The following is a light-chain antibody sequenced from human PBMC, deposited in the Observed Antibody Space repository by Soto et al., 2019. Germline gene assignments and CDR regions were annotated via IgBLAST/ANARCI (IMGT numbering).Light chain of an antibody. CDR1: QSISSW. CDR2: DAS. Sequence: IQITQSPSTLSGSVVDRVTITCRASQSISSWLAWYQQKPGKAPKLLIYDASSLESGVPSRFSGSGSGTEFTLTISSLQPDDFATYYCQQYNSYSWTFGQGTKVDIK. J-gene: IGKJ1*01. V-gene: IGKV1-5*01. CDR3: QQYNSYSWT.